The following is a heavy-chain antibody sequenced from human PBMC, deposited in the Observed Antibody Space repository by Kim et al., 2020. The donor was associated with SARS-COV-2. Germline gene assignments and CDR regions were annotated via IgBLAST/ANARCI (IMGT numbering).Heavy chain of an antibody. CDR2: ICFSGITK. J-gene: IGHJ6*02. Sequence: GGSLRLSCAASGFTFSDYYMSWIRQAPGKGLEWVAYICFSGITKYYADSVKGPFTISRDNDKNSLYLKMNSLRAEDTAVYYCWRDSQSSSSVGYYYGMDVWGQGTTVTVSS. V-gene: IGHV3-11*01. CDR1: GFTFSDYY. D-gene: IGHD6-6*01. CDR3: WRDSQSSSSVGYYYGMDV.